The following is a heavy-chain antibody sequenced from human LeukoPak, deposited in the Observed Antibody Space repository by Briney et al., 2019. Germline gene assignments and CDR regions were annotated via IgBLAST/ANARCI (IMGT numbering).Heavy chain of an antibody. CDR2: FKSKNDGGTP. CDR1: GFTFSNAW. CDR3: TTGPLIIRGVGVDY. J-gene: IGHJ4*02. Sequence: GGSLRLSCVASGFTFSNAWMNWVRQAPGKGLEWVGRFKSKNDGGTPDYAAPVKGRFTISRDDSKNTLCLQMNSLKTEDTAVYYCTTGPLIIRGVGVDYWGQGTLVTVSS. V-gene: IGHV3-15*01. D-gene: IGHD3-10*01.